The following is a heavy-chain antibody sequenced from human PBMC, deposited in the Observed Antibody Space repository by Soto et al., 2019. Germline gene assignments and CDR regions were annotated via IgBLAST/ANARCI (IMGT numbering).Heavy chain of an antibody. D-gene: IGHD4-17*01. Sequence: QVQLVESGGGVVQPGRSLRLSCAASGFTFSSYGMHWVRQAPGKGLEWVAVIWYDGSNKYYADSVKGRFTISRDKSKNTLYLQMNSLRAEDTAVYYCARVPPPTVTRESPYYYGMDVWGQGTTVTVSS. J-gene: IGHJ6*02. V-gene: IGHV3-33*01. CDR1: GFTFSSYG. CDR2: IWYDGSNK. CDR3: ARVPPPTVTRESPYYYGMDV.